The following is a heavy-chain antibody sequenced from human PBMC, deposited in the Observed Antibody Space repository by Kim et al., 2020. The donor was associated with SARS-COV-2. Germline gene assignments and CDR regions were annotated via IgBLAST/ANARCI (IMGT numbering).Heavy chain of an antibody. CDR3: ARSHSGSYYSAFDY. Sequence: GGSLRLSCAASGFTFSSYAMHWVRQAPGKGLEWVAVISYDGSNKYYADSVKGLFTISRDNSKNTLYLQMNSLRAEDTAVYYCARSHSGSYYSAFDYWGQG. V-gene: IGHV3-30-3*01. D-gene: IGHD1-26*01. J-gene: IGHJ4*02. CDR2: ISYDGSNK. CDR1: GFTFSSYA.